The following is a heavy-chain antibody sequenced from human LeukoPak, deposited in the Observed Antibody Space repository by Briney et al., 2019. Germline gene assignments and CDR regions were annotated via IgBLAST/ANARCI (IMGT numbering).Heavy chain of an antibody. D-gene: IGHD1-1*01. V-gene: IGHV1-46*01. CDR2: INPSGGTT. Sequence: GASVKVSCKASGYTLTSFFMHWVRQAPGQGLEWMGVINPSGGTTNYAQKFQDRVTMTTDTSTSTAYMELRSLRSDDTAVYYCARVVENEYYFDYWGQGTLVTVSS. CDR3: ARVVENEYYFDY. CDR1: GYTLTSFF. J-gene: IGHJ4*02.